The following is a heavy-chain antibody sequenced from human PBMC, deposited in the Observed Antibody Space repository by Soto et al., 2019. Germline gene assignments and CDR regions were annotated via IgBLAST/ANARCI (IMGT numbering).Heavy chain of an antibody. D-gene: IGHD1-26*01. Sequence: AGGSLRLSCAASGFTFSSYGMHWVRQAPGKGLEWVAVISSDGSNKYYADSVKGRFTISRDNSKNTLYLQMNSLRAEDTAVFYCAKPPVARGYFDYWGQGTLVTVS. CDR3: AKPPVARGYFDY. J-gene: IGHJ4*02. V-gene: IGHV3-30*18. CDR2: ISSDGSNK. CDR1: GFTFSSYG.